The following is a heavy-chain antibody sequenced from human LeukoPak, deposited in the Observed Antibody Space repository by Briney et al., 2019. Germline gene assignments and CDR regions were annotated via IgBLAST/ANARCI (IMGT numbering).Heavy chain of an antibody. CDR1: GGSISSYY. CDR2: IYYSGST. D-gene: IGHD6-13*01. CDR3: ARGYSRLSNWFDP. V-gene: IGHV4-59*08. J-gene: IGHJ5*02. Sequence: PSETLSLTCTVSGGSISSYYWSWIQQPPGTGLEWIGYIYYSGSTNYNPSLKSRVTISVDTSKNQFSLTLSSVTAADTAVYYCARGYSRLSNWFDPWGQGTLVTVSS.